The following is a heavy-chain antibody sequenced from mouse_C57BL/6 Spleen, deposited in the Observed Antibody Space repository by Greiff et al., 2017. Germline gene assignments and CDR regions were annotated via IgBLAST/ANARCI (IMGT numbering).Heavy chain of an antibody. CDR2: IRNKANNHAT. D-gene: IGHD1-1*01. J-gene: IGHJ1*03. CDR1: GFTFSDAW. CDR3: TRRIYYSHWYFDV. Sequence: EVKLVESGGGLVQPGGSMKLSCAASGFTFSDAWMDWVRQSPEKGLEWVAEIRNKANNHATYYAESVTGRFTISRDASKSSVYQQMNSLRAEDTGIYYCTRRIYYSHWYFDVWGTGTTVTVSS. V-gene: IGHV6-6*01.